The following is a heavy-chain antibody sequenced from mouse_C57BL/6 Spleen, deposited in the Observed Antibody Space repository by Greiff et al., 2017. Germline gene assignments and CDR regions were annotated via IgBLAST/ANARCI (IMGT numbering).Heavy chain of an antibody. CDR2: IYPGSGST. V-gene: IGHV1-55*01. CDR3: ARWWSQLAWVAY. J-gene: IGHJ3*01. D-gene: IGHD1-1*02. Sequence: QVQLQQPGAELVKPGASVKMSCKASGYTFTSYWITWVKQRPGQGLEWIGDIYPGSGSTNDNEKFKSKATLTVDTSSSTAYMQLSSRTSEDSAVYYCARWWSQLAWVAYWGQGTLVTVSA. CDR1: GYTFTSYW.